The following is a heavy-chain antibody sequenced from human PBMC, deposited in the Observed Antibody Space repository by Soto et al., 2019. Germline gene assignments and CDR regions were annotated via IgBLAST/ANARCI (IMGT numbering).Heavy chain of an antibody. V-gene: IGHV3-15*01. J-gene: IGHJ3*01. D-gene: IGHD1-1*01. CDR2: IKNKLDGGTA. CDR3: ASINDRDAFDV. Sequence: EVQLVESGGGVVKPGGSLRLSCAASGFTFSNAWMSWVRQAPGKGLEWVGLIKNKLDGGTAEHAETGKGRFTISRDDSKNTLYVQMDSLKSEDTAVYYCASINDRDAFDVWGQGTMVTGSS. CDR1: GFTFSNAW.